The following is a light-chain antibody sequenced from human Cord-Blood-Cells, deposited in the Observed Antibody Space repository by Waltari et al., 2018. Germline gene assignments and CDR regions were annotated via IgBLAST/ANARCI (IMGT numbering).Light chain of an antibody. J-gene: IGLJ1*01. Sequence: QSALTQPASVPGSPGQSITIPCTGTRSDVGCYNYVSWYQQHPGKAPKLMIYEVSNRPSGVSNRFSGSKSGNTASLTISGLQAEDEADYYCSSYTSSSTLYVFGTGTKVTVL. CDR2: EVS. CDR3: SSYTSSSTLYV. V-gene: IGLV2-14*01. CDR1: RSDVGCYNY.